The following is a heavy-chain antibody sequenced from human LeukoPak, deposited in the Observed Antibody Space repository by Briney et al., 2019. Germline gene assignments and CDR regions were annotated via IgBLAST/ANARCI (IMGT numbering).Heavy chain of an antibody. D-gene: IGHD4-11*01. CDR2: IYYGGST. CDR3: ARSSPTVTTYYFDY. J-gene: IGHJ4*02. Sequence: SETLSLTCTVSGGSISSHYWSWIRQSPGKGLEWIGYIYYGGSTNYNPSLKSRVTISVDTSKNQFSLKLSSVTAADTAVYYCARSSPTVTTYYFDYWGQGTLVTVSS. V-gene: IGHV4-59*11. CDR1: GGSISSHY.